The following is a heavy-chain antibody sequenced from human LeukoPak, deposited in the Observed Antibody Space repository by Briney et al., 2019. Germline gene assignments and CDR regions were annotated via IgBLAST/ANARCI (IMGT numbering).Heavy chain of an antibody. V-gene: IGHV4-61*01. J-gene: IGHJ6*02. CDR3: ARSTTQRIVVVPGRIYYGMDV. D-gene: IGHD2-2*01. CDR2: IYYSGST. CDR1: GGSVSSGSYY. Sequence: PSETLSLTCTVSGGSVSSGSYYWSWIRQPPGKGLEWIGYIYYSGSTNYNPSLKSRVTISVDTSKNQFSLKLSSVTAADTAVYYCARSTTQRIVVVPGRIYYGMDVWGQGTTVTVSS.